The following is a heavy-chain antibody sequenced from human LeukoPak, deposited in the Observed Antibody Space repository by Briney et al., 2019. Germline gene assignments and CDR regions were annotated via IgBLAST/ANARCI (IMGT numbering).Heavy chain of an antibody. Sequence: GGSLRLSCAASGFTFSSYAMSWVRQAPGKGLEWVSAISGSGGSTYYADSVKGRFTISRDNSKNTLYLQMNSLRAEDTAVYYCAESHYSSRTWYFDYWGQGTLVTVSS. CDR1: GFTFSSYA. CDR2: ISGSGGST. CDR3: AESHYSSRTWYFDY. J-gene: IGHJ4*02. D-gene: IGHD6-19*01. V-gene: IGHV3-23*01.